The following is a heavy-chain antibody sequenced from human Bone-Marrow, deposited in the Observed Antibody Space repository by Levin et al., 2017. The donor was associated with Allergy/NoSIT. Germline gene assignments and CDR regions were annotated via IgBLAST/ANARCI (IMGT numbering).Heavy chain of an antibody. J-gene: IGHJ6*02. CDR3: ARGMWFGELPYYYYYGMDM. CDR2: MSYDGTTQ. Sequence: PGGSLRLSCGASGFTFNSYVMYWVRQAPGKGLEWVGLMSYDGTTQYYADSAKGRFTISRDISKNMLYLQMSSLRVEDTAVYYCARGMWFGELPYYYYYGMDMWGPGTAVTVS. D-gene: IGHD3-10*01. CDR1: GFTFNSYV. V-gene: IGHV3-30*14.